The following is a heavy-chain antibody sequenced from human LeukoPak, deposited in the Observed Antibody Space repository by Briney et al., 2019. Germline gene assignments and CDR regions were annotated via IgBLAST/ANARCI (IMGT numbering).Heavy chain of an antibody. J-gene: IGHJ6*02. CDR2: IIPIFGTA. V-gene: IGHV1-69*05. CDR1: GGTFSSYA. D-gene: IGHD4-23*01. Sequence: SVKVSCKASGGTFSSYAISWVRQAPGQGLEWMGGIIPIFGTANYAQKFQGRVTMTRDTSTSTVYMELSSLRSEDTAVYYCARGGGSYYYYGMDVWGQGTTVTVSS. CDR3: ARGGGSYYYYGMDV.